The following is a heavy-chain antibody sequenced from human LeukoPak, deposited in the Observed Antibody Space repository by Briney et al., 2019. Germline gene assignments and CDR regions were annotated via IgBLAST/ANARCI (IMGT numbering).Heavy chain of an antibody. D-gene: IGHD4-23*01. V-gene: IGHV3-30*18. CDR3: AKGDGGNPDY. CDR1: GFTFSSYG. Sequence: GGSLRLSCAASGFTFSSYGMHWVRQAPGKGLEWVAVISYDGSNKYYADSVKGRFTISRDNSRNTLYLQMNSLRAEDTAVYYCAKGDGGNPDYWGQGTLVTVSS. CDR2: ISYDGSNK. J-gene: IGHJ4*02.